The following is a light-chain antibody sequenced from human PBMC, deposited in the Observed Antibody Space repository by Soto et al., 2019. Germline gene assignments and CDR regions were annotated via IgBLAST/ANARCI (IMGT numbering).Light chain of an antibody. CDR2: AAS. J-gene: IGKJ1*01. Sequence: QMTQSPSSLSASIGDRVTITCRASQGIGTYLAWYQQRPGKVPQLLISAASTLQSGVPSRFSGSGSGTDFTLTISRLEPEDFAVYYCEQYSSSPRTFGQGTKVEFK. CDR3: EQYSSSPRT. CDR1: QGIGTY. V-gene: IGKV1-27*01.